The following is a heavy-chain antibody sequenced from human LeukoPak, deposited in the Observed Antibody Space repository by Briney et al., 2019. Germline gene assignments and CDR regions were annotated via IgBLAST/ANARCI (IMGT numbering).Heavy chain of an antibody. Sequence: NPSETLSLTCTVSGGSISSYYWSWIRQPPGKGLEWIGYIYTSGSTNYNPSLKSRVTISVDTSKNQFSLKLSSVTAADTAVYYCARTPGGFDYWGQGTLVTVSS. D-gene: IGHD1-26*01. CDR1: GGSISSYY. V-gene: IGHV4-4*09. J-gene: IGHJ4*02. CDR2: IYTSGST. CDR3: ARTPGGFDY.